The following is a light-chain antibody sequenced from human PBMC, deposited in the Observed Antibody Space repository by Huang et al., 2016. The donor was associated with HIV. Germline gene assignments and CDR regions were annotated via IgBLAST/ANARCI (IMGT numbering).Light chain of an antibody. CDR1: EGISSY. V-gene: IGKV1-9*01. CDR2: AAS. J-gene: IGKJ1*01. Sequence: IQLTQSPSSLSASVGDRVTITCRASEGISSYLAWYQQKSGKAPRFLIYAASTLQSGVPSRFSGRGSETDFTLTISSLQPEDFANYYCQQLNDYPWTFGQGTKVEIK. CDR3: QQLNDYPWT.